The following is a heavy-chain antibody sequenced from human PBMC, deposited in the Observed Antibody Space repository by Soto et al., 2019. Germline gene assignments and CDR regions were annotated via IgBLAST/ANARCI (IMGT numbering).Heavy chain of an antibody. CDR2: MNPNSGNT. CDR3: ARTYCTNGVCYHYYFDY. V-gene: IGHV1-8*01. Sequence: QVQLVQSGAEVKKPGASVKVSCKASGYTFTSYDINWVRQATGQGLEWMGWMNPNSGNTGYAQKFQGRVTMTRNTSISTAYMELSSLRSEDTAVYYCARTYCTNGVCYHYYFDYWGQGTLVTVSS. J-gene: IGHJ4*02. D-gene: IGHD2-8*01. CDR1: GYTFTSYD.